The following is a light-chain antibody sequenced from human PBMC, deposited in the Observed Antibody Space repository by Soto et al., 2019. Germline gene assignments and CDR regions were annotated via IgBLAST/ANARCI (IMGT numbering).Light chain of an antibody. V-gene: IGKV1-39*01. CDR1: QSISSY. CDR2: VGS. Sequence: DIQMTHSAASLAASVGDRVTITCRASQSISSYLSWYQQKPGKAPKRLIYVGSTLQSGVPSRFSGSGSGTDFTLTISSLQPEDFATYFCQQTYTTPFTFGGGTKVDIK. CDR3: QQTYTTPFT. J-gene: IGKJ4*01.